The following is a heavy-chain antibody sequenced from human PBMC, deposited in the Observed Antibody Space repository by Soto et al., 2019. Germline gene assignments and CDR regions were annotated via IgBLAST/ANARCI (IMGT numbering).Heavy chain of an antibody. CDR3: ARELHPYGGSSEYFQH. CDR2: ISSSSSYI. CDR1: GFTFSSYS. Sequence: PGGSLRLSCAASGFTFSSYSMNWVRQAPGKGLEWVSSISSSSSYIYYADSVKGRFTISRDNAKNSLYLQMNSLRAEDTAVYYCARELHPYGGSSEYFQHWGQGTLVTVSS. V-gene: IGHV3-21*01. D-gene: IGHD2-15*01. J-gene: IGHJ1*01.